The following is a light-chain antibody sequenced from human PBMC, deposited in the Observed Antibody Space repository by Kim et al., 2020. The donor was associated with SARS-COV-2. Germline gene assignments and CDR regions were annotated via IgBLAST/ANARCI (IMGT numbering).Light chain of an antibody. V-gene: IGLV3-25*03. CDR1: ALPKHY. CDR3: QSADSSGTYVV. J-gene: IGLJ2*01. Sequence: QGQTARITCSGDALPKHYAYWYQQKPGQAPVLVIYKDSERPSGIPERFSGASSGTTVTLTISGVKAEDEADYYCQSADSSGTYVVFGGGTQLTVL. CDR2: KDS.